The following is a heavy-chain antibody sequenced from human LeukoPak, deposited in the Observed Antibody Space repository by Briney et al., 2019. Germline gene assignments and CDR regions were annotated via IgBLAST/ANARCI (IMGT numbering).Heavy chain of an antibody. CDR3: ARATRRYCSSTSRYTEGYYYYYYYMDV. D-gene: IGHD2-2*02. V-gene: IGHV1-8*01. CDR2: MNPNSGNT. Sequence: ASVKVSCKASGYTFTSYDINWVRQATGQGLEWMGWMNPNSGNTGYAQKFQGRVTMTRNTSISTAYMELSSLRSEDTAVYYCARATRRYCSSTSRYTEGYYYYYYYMDVWGKGTTVTVSS. J-gene: IGHJ6*03. CDR1: GYTFTSYD.